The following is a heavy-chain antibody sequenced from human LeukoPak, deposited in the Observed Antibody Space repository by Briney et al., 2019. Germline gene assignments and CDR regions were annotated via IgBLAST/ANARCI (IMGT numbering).Heavy chain of an antibody. V-gene: IGHV3-49*04. Sequence: GGSLRLSCTTSGFAFDDFAMSWVRQPAGKGPEWVGFIRRRAYGGAAEYAASVKGRFIISRDDSKGIAYLQMNSLKTEDTAVYYCSRNGLVDFDYWGQGSRVIVSP. CDR2: IRRRAYGGAA. CDR1: GFAFDDFA. CDR3: SRNGLVDFDY. J-gene: IGHJ4*02.